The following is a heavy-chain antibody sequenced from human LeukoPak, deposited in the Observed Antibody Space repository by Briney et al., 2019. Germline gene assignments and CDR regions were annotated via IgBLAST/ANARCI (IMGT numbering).Heavy chain of an antibody. V-gene: IGHV3-30*02. CDR1: GFTFSSYG. CDR2: IRYDGSNK. J-gene: IGHJ4*02. CDR3: AKDYCSGGSCYSGDIYFDY. D-gene: IGHD2-15*01. Sequence: GGSLRLSCAASGFTFSSYGMHWVRQAPGKGLEWVAFIRYDGSNKYYADSVKGRFTISRDNSKNTLYLQMNSLRAEDTAVYYCAKDYCSGGSCYSGDIYFDYWGQGTLVTVSS.